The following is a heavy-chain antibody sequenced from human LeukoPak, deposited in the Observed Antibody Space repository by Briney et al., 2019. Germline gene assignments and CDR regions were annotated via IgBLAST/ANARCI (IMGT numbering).Heavy chain of an antibody. Sequence: GGSLRLSCAASGFTFSSYWMHWVRQAPGKGLVWVSRINSDGSSTSYADSVKGRFTISRDNAKNTLYLQMNSLRAEDTAVYYCARLGSSWSVYYYMDAWGKGTTVTISS. V-gene: IGHV3-74*01. CDR3: ARLGSSWSVYYYMDA. D-gene: IGHD6-13*01. CDR1: GFTFSSYW. CDR2: INSDGSST. J-gene: IGHJ6*03.